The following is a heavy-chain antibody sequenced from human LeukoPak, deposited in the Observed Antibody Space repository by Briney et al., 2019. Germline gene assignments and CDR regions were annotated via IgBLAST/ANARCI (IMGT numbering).Heavy chain of an antibody. J-gene: IGHJ3*02. V-gene: IGHV3-21*01. CDR1: GFTFSSYA. CDR3: ARESYRAFDI. D-gene: IGHD3-16*02. CDR2: ISSSSSYI. Sequence: PGGSLRLSCAASGFTFSSYAMSWVRQAPGKGLEWVSSISSSSSYIYYADSVKGRFTISRDNAKNSLYLQMNSLRAEDTAVYYCARESYRAFDIWGQGTMVTVSS.